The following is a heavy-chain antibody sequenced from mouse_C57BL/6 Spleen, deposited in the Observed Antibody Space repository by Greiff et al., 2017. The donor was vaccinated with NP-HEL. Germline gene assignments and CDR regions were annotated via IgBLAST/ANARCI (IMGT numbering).Heavy chain of an antibody. CDR3: ARSNYSNYAWFAY. Sequence: QVHVKQSGAELARPGASVKLSCKASGYTFTSYGISWVKQRTGQGLEWIGEIYPRSGNTYYNEKFKGKATLTADKSSSTAYMELRSLTSEDSAVYFCARSNYSNYAWFAYWGQGTLVTVSA. CDR1: GYTFTSYG. D-gene: IGHD2-5*01. J-gene: IGHJ3*01. V-gene: IGHV1-81*01. CDR2: IYPRSGNT.